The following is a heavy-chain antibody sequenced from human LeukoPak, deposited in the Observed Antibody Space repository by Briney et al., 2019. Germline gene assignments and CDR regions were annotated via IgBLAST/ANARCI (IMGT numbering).Heavy chain of an antibody. CDR1: IFTFSTYA. CDR2: ISGSGGIT. V-gene: IGHV3-23*01. J-gene: IGHJ4*02. Sequence: GGSLRLSCAASIFTFSTYAMTWVRQAPGKGLEWVSTISGSGGITYYADSVKGRFTISRDNSKNTLSLQMNSLRAEDTAVYYCAKVGGTMIRGFFDFWGQGTLVTVSS. CDR3: AKVGGTMIRGFFDF. D-gene: IGHD3-16*01.